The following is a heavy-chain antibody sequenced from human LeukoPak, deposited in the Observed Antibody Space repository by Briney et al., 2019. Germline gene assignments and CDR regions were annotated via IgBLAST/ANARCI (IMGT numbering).Heavy chain of an antibody. V-gene: IGHV4-31*02. D-gene: IGHD3-10*01. CDR1: GDSIGRGYY. CDR2: IFDNGST. CDR3: ARESYGSGSYYY. J-gene: IGHJ4*02. Sequence: SETLSLNCDVTGDSIGRGYYWGWIRQPPGKGLEWIGYIFDNGSTDYNPSLKSRVTISVDTSKNQLSLKLSSLTAADTAVYYCARESYGSGSYYYWGQGTLVTVSS.